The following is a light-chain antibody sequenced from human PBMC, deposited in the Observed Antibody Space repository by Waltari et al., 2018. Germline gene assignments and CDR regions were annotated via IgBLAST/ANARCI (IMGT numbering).Light chain of an antibody. Sequence: QSALTQPASVSGSPGQSITISCTGTSSDVVDYNFVPWYQQHPGKAPKLMIYEVSNRPSGVSNRFSGSKSGNTASLTVSGLQAEDEADYYCSSYTSSSSLYVFGTGTKVTVL. CDR3: SSYTSSSSLYV. V-gene: IGLV2-14*01. CDR1: SSDVVDYNF. CDR2: EVS. J-gene: IGLJ1*01.